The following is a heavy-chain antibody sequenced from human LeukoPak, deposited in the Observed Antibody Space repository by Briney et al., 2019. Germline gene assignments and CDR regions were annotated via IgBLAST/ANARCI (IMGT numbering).Heavy chain of an antibody. J-gene: IGHJ3*02. CDR2: INPSGGST. CDR1: GYTFTSYY. V-gene: IGHV1-46*01. Sequence: GASVKVSCKASGYTFTSYYMDWVRQAPGQGLEWMGIINPSGGSTSYAQKFQGRVTMTRDMSTSTVYMELTSLRSEDTVVYYCASLAGGNSESGDAFDIWGQGTMVTVSS. CDR3: ASLAGGNSESGDAFDI. D-gene: IGHD4-23*01.